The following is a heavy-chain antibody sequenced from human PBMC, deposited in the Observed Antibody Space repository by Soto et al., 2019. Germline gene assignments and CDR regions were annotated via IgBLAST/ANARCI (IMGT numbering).Heavy chain of an antibody. CDR1: GFTFSSYA. CDR2: ISGSGGST. CDR3: ATSSSMDH. D-gene: IGHD6-6*01. J-gene: IGHJ4*02. V-gene: IGHV3-23*01. Sequence: GGSLRLSCAASGFTFSSYAMSWVRQAPGKGLEWVSAISGSGGSTYYADSVKGRFTISRDNSKNTLFLEVNSLRGEDTATYYCATSSSMDHWGQGSLVTVSS.